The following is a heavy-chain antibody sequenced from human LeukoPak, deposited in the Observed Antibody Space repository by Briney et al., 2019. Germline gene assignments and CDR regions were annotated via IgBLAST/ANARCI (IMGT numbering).Heavy chain of an antibody. D-gene: IGHD2-2*01. V-gene: IGHV1-2*02. CDR2: INPNTGGP. J-gene: IGHJ6*03. Sequence: ASVKVSCKASGYTFNDYYIHWVRQAPGQGLEWMGWINPNTGGPNYAQNFQGRDTMTRDTSITTAYMELSRLRSDDTAVYYCARGAPLSQIYYFYFYMDVWGKGTTVTISS. CDR3: ARGAPLSQIYYFYFYMDV. CDR1: GYTFNDYY.